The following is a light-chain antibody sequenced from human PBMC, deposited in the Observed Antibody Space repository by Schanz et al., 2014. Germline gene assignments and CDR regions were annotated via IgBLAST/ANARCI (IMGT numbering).Light chain of an antibody. J-gene: IGLJ3*02. CDR2: RSV. CDR3: QSYDSRLTAWV. Sequence: QSVLTQPPSASGTPGQRVTISCSGSSSYIGTTYVYWYQQVPGTAPKLLINRSVQRPSGVPDRFSGSKSGTSASLAISGLQAEDEADYYCQSYDSRLTAWVFGGGTKLTVL. CDR1: SSYIGTTY. V-gene: IGLV1-47*01.